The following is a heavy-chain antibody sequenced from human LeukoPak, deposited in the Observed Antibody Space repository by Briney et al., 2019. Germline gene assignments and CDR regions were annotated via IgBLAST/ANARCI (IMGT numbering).Heavy chain of an antibody. J-gene: IGHJ6*03. Sequence: GGSLRLSCAASGFTFSSCSMNWVRQAPGKGLEWVSYISSRSSTIYYADSVKGRFTISRDNAKNSLYLQMNSLRAEDTAVYYCARDPDFWSGPYYMDVWGKGTTVTVSS. CDR2: ISSRSSTI. CDR3: ARDPDFWSGPYYMDV. V-gene: IGHV3-48*04. D-gene: IGHD3-3*01. CDR1: GFTFSSCS.